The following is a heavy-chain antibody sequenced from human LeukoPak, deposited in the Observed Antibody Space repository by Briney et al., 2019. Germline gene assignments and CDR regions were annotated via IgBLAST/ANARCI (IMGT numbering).Heavy chain of an antibody. V-gene: IGHV3-73*01. J-gene: IGHJ4*02. D-gene: IGHD3-10*01. CDR3: TRLGPYYYGSGEPDY. Sequence: TGGSPRLSCAASGFTFSGSAMHWVRQASGKGLEWVGRIRSKANSYATAYAASVKGRFTISRDDSKNTAYLQMNSLKTEDTAVYYCTRLGPYYYGSGEPDYWGQGTLVTVSS. CDR1: GFTFSGSA. CDR2: IRSKANSYAT.